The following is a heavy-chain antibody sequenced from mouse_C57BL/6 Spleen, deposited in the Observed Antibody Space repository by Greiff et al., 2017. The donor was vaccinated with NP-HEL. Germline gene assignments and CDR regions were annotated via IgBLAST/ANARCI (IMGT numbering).Heavy chain of an antibody. D-gene: IGHD2-1*01. Sequence: VQLQQSGPELVKPGASVKISCKASGYAFSSSWMNWVKQRPGKGLEWIGRIYPGDGDTNYNGKFKGKATLTADKSSSTAYMQLSSLTSEDSAVYFCARYGRDYYFDYWGQGTTRTVSS. V-gene: IGHV1-82*01. CDR1: GYAFSSSW. CDR2: IYPGDGDT. J-gene: IGHJ2*01. CDR3: ARYGRDYYFDY.